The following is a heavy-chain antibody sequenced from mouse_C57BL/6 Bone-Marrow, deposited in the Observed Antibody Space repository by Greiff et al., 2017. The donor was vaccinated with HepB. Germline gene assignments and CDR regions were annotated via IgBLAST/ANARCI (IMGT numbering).Heavy chain of an antibody. J-gene: IGHJ3*01. Sequence: QVQLQQPGAELVKPGASVKLSCKASGYTFTSYWMQWVKQRPGQGLEWIGEIDPSDSYTNYNQKFKGKATLTVDTSSSTAYMQLSSLTSEDSAVYYCARRGIYGYDGAGWGQGTLVTVSA. CDR1: GYTFTSYW. CDR3: ARRGIYGYDGAG. D-gene: IGHD2-2*01. CDR2: IDPSDSYT. V-gene: IGHV1-50*01.